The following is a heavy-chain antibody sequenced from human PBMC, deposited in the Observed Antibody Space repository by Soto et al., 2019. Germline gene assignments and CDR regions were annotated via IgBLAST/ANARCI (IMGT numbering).Heavy chain of an antibody. J-gene: IGHJ4*02. V-gene: IGHV2-5*02. Sequence: QITLKESGPTLVKPTQTLTLTCTFSGFSLSTSGVGVGWIRQPPGKALEWLALIYWDDDKSYSPSLKSRLTITKDTSKNQVVLIMTNMDPVDTATYYCAHRPSYCSGGSCYSGFDYWGQGTLVTVSS. CDR3: AHRPSYCSGGSCYSGFDY. D-gene: IGHD2-15*01. CDR2: IYWDDDK. CDR1: GFSLSTSGVG.